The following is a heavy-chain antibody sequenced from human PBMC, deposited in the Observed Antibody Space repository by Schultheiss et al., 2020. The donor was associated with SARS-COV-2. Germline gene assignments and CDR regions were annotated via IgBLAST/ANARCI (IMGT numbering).Heavy chain of an antibody. CDR2: IYYSGST. CDR1: GGSISSGSYY. Sequence: SQTLSLTCTVSGGSISSGSYYWGWIRQPPGKRLEWIGSIYYSGSTNYNPSLKSRVTISVDTSKNQFSLKLSSVTAADTAVYYCARRTTRSDYWGQGTLVTVSS. CDR3: ARRTTRSDY. D-gene: IGHD4-11*01. V-gene: IGHV4-39*07. J-gene: IGHJ4*02.